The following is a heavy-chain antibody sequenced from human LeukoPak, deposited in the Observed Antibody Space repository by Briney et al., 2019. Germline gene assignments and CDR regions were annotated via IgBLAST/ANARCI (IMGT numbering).Heavy chain of an antibody. D-gene: IGHD5/OR15-5a*01. CDR1: GGSISSSSYY. Sequence: SETLSLTCTVSGGSISSSSYYWSWIRQPAGKGLEWIERIYTSGSTNHNPSLKSRVTMSVDTSKNQFSLKLSSVTAADTAVYYCARFVYGDYYYYMDVWGKGTTVTISS. CDR3: ARFVYGDYYYYMDV. J-gene: IGHJ6*03. CDR2: IYTSGST. V-gene: IGHV4-61*02.